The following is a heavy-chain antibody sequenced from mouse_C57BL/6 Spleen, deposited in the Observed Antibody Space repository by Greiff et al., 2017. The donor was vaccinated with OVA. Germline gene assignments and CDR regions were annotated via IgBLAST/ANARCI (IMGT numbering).Heavy chain of an antibody. CDR3: ARDGGYYPAWFAY. Sequence: EVKLVESGGGLVKPGGSLKLSCAASGFTFSSYAMSWVGQTPEKRLEWVATISDGGSYTYYPDNVKGPFTISRDNAKNNLYLQMSHLQSEDTAMYYCARDGGYYPAWFAYWGQGTLVTVSA. CDR2: ISDGGSYT. V-gene: IGHV5-4*01. D-gene: IGHD2-3*01. J-gene: IGHJ3*01. CDR1: GFTFSSYA.